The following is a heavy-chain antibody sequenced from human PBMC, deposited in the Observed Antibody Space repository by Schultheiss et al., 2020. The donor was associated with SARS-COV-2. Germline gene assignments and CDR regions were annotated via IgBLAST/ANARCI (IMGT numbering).Heavy chain of an antibody. Sequence: GGSLRLSCAASGFTFSSYDMHWVRQATGKGLEWVSVIYSGGSTYYADSVKGRFTISRDNSKNTLYLQMNSLRAEDTAVYYCARDRPIAVAGPWGYYYGMDVWGQGTTVTGSS. D-gene: IGHD6-19*01. CDR3: ARDRPIAVAGPWGYYYGMDV. CDR1: GFTFSSYD. J-gene: IGHJ6*02. V-gene: IGHV3-66*01. CDR2: IYSGGST.